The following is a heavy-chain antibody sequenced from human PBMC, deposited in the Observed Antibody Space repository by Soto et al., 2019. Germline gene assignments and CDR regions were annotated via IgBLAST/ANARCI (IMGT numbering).Heavy chain of an antibody. CDR3: ANQWLVN. D-gene: IGHD6-19*01. J-gene: IGHJ4*02. Sequence: QVQLVESGGGVVQSGRSLRLSCAASGFTFSSYGMHWVRQAPGKGLEWVAVISYDGSNKYYADSVKGRFTISRDNSKNTLYLQMNSLRAEDTAVYYCANQWLVNWGQGTLVTVSS. CDR2: ISYDGSNK. V-gene: IGHV3-30*18. CDR1: GFTFSSYG.